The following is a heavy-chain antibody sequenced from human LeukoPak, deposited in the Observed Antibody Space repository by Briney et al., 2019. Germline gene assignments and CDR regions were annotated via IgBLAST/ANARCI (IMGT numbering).Heavy chain of an antibody. J-gene: IGHJ4*02. CDR2: INHSGST. V-gene: IGHV4-34*01. CDR3: ARGGPESYYDILTGYYWVYYFDY. Sequence: SETLSLTCAVYGGSFSGYYWSWIRQPPGKGLEWIGEINHSGSTNYNPSLKSRVTISVDTSKNQFSLKLSSVTAADTAVYYCARGGPESYYDILTGYYWVYYFDYWGQGTLVTVSS. CDR1: GGSFSGYY. D-gene: IGHD3-9*01.